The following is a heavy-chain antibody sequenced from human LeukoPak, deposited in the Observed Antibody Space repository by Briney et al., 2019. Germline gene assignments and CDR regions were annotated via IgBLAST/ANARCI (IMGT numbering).Heavy chain of an antibody. D-gene: IGHD3-10*01. V-gene: IGHV3-7*03. Sequence: GGSLRLSCAASGFTFSSYWMSWVRQAPGKGLEWVANIKQDGSEKYYVDSVKGRFTISRDNAKNSLYLQMNSLRAEDTAIYFCAKGLLWFGELSAFDYWGQGALVTVSS. CDR3: AKGLLWFGELSAFDY. J-gene: IGHJ4*02. CDR2: IKQDGSEK. CDR1: GFTFSSYW.